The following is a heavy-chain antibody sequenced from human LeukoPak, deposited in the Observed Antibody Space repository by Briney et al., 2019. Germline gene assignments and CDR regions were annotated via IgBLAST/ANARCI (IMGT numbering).Heavy chain of an antibody. CDR3: AARYCSGGSCYSGY. J-gene: IGHJ4*02. D-gene: IGHD2-15*01. V-gene: IGHV3-74*03. Sequence: PGGSLRLSCAASGFTFSSHWMHWVRQAPGKGLVWVSRINGDGSNTTYADSVKGRFTISRDNSKNTLYLQMNSLRAEDTAVYYCAARYCSGGSCYSGYWGQGTLVTVSS. CDR1: GFTFSSHW. CDR2: INGDGSNT.